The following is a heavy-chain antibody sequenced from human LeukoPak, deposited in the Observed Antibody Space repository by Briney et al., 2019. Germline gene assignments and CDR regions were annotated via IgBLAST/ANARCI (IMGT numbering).Heavy chain of an antibody. J-gene: IGHJ2*01. V-gene: IGHV4-59*01. CDR1: GGSISSYY. CDR2: IHDNGGT. CDR3: ARDHGNAWSWYIDL. D-gene: IGHD6-19*01. Sequence: PSETLPLTCTVSGGSISSYYWSWIRQPPGQRLEWIGYIHDNGGTNYNPSLRGRVTISVDTSKKQFSLNLSSVTAADTAVYYCARDHGNAWSWYIDLWGRGTLVTVSS.